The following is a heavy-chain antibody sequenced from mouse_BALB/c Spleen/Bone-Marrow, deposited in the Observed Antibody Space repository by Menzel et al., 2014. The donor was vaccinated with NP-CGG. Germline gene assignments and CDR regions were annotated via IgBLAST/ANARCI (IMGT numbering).Heavy chain of an antibody. CDR1: GYTFTSYY. CDR2: IYPGNVNT. V-gene: IGHV1S56*01. CDR3: ARRYDDYFDY. Sequence: QLQQSGPELVKPGASVRISCKASGYTFTSYYIHWVKQRPGQGLEWIGWIYPGNVNTKYNEKFKGKATLTADKSSSTAYMQLSSLTSEDSAVYFCARRYDDYFDYWGQGITLTVSS. D-gene: IGHD2-14*01. J-gene: IGHJ2*01.